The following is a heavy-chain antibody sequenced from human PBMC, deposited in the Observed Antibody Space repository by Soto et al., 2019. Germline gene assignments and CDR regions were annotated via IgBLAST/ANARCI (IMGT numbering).Heavy chain of an antibody. V-gene: IGHV3-7*03. CDR2: IKQDGSEK. J-gene: IGHJ4*02. Sequence: GGSLRLSCAASGFTFSSYWMSWVRQAPGKGLEWVANIKQDGSEKYYVDSVKGRFTISRDNAKNSLYLQMNSLRAEDTAVYYCARDGYSSGWYAVDYWGQGTLVTVSS. D-gene: IGHD6-19*01. CDR1: GFTFSSYW. CDR3: ARDGYSSGWYAVDY.